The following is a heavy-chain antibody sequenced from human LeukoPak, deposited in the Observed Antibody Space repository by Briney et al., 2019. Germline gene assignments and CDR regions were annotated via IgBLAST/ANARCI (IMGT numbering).Heavy chain of an antibody. V-gene: IGHV1-2*02. CDR1: GYIFTDYY. D-gene: IGHD2-2*01. CDR3: ARGGEVCSSTSCYRGHEY. Sequence: ASVKVSCKASGYIFTDYYMHWVRQAPGQGLEWMGWINPDTGGTSYAQRFQGRVTMTRDTSISTAYMELSRLTSDDTAVYYCARGGEVCSSTSCYRGHEYWGQGTLVTVSS. J-gene: IGHJ4*02. CDR2: INPDTGGT.